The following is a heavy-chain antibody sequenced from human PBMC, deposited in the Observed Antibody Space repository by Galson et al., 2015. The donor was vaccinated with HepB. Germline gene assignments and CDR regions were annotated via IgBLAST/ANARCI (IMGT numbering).Heavy chain of an antibody. Sequence: SVKVSCKASGYTFTSYYMHWVRQAPGQGLEWMGIINPSGGSTSYAQKFQGRVTMTRDTSTSTVYMELSSLRSEDTAVYYCARDRGHDYGDYNYYYYYGMDVWGQGTTVTVSS. CDR2: INPSGGST. CDR3: ARDRGHDYGDYNYYYYYGMDV. D-gene: IGHD4-17*01. CDR1: GYTFTSYY. V-gene: IGHV1-46*01. J-gene: IGHJ6*02.